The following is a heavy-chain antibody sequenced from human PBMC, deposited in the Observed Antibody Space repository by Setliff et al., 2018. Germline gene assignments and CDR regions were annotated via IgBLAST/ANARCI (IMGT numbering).Heavy chain of an antibody. CDR1: GYTFTSYY. V-gene: IGHV1-46*01. J-gene: IGHJ4*02. CDR3: ARAPSVELVTIRTNSWFTY. D-gene: IGHD5-18*01. CDR2: INPSSGRT. Sequence: ASVKVSCKASGYTFTSYYIHWVRQAPGLGLEWMGTINPSSGRTSYAQKFQGRVTLTTDTSTSTAYMELRSLTSDDSAFYYCARAPSVELVTIRTNSWFTYWGQGTLVTVSS.